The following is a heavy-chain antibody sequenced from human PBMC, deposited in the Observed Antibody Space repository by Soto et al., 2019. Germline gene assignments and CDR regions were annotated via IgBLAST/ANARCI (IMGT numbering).Heavy chain of an antibody. CDR3: AIVKESGTNWFDP. D-gene: IGHD1-7*01. Sequence: PGGPLTLYCATRSFTFSRDCMRWASAGTGKGLEWVDNIKQDGSEKYYVDSVKGRFTISRDNAKNSLYLQMNSLRAEDTAVYYCAIVKESGTNWFDP. V-gene: IGHV3-7*01. CDR2: IKQDGSEK. J-gene: IGHJ5*02. CDR1: SFTFSRDC.